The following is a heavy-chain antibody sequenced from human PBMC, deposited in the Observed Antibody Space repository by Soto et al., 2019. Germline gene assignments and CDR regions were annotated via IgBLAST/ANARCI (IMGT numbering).Heavy chain of an antibody. J-gene: IGHJ4*02. CDR1: GFTFSNAW. Sequence: GGSLRLSCAASGFTFSNAWMSWVRQAPGKGLEWVGRIKSKTDGGTTDYAAPVKGRFTISRDDSKNTLYLQMNSLKTEDTAVYYCTTEIPASYYYGSGNANYWGQGTLVTVSS. D-gene: IGHD3-10*01. V-gene: IGHV3-15*01. CDR2: IKSKTDGGTT. CDR3: TTEIPASYYYGSGNANY.